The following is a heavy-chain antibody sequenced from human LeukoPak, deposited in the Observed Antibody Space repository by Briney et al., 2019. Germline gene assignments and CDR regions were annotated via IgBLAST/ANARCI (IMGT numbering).Heavy chain of an antibody. D-gene: IGHD2/OR15-2a*01. CDR1: GGSISSDY. V-gene: IGHV4-59*08. CDR3: ARHPFSSPFDY. Sequence: SETLSLTCTVSGGSISSDYWCWIRQPPGKGLEWIGYIYHTGNSDYNPSLKSRATISLDTSKNQFSLKLTSVTAADTAVYFCARHPFSSPFDYWGQGTLVTVSS. CDR2: IYHTGNS. J-gene: IGHJ4*02.